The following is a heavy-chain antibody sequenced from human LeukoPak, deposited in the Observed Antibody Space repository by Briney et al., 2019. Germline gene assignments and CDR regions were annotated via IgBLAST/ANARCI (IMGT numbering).Heavy chain of an antibody. CDR1: GFTFSSYW. Sequence: GGSLRLSCAASGFTFSSYWMSWVRQAPGKGLEWVANIKQDGSEKYYVDSVKGRFTISRDNAKNSLYLQMNSLRAEDTAVYYCARDQSPDYYDSSGLNWFDPWGQGTLVTVSS. V-gene: IGHV3-7*01. J-gene: IGHJ5*02. CDR2: IKQDGSEK. CDR3: ARDQSPDYYDSSGLNWFDP. D-gene: IGHD3-22*01.